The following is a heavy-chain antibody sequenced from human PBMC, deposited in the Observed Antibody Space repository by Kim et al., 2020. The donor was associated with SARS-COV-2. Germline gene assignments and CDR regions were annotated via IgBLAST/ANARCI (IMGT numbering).Heavy chain of an antibody. Sequence: SVKVSCKASGGTFSSYAISWVRQAPGQGLEWMGRIIPILGIANYAQKFQGRVTITADKSTSTAYMELSSLRSEDTAVYYCARDQYDYVWGSYRSPFDYWGQGTLVTVSS. D-gene: IGHD3-16*02. CDR1: GGTFSSYA. CDR2: IIPILGIA. V-gene: IGHV1-69*04. CDR3: ARDQYDYVWGSYRSPFDY. J-gene: IGHJ4*02.